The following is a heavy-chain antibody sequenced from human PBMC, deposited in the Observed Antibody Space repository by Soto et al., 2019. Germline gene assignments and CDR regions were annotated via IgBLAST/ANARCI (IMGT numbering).Heavy chain of an antibody. CDR1: GFTLSGRS. Sequence: EVLLVESGGGLVQPGGSLRLSCAASGFTLSGRSMHWVRQAPGKGLVWVSGIDNAGTDSTYADSVKGRFTSSRDNAKNMLYLQMNSLRVEYTAVYYCARGWFGPDVWGKGTTVTVSS. CDR2: IDNAGTDS. J-gene: IGHJ6*04. D-gene: IGHD3-10*01. CDR3: ARGWFGPDV. V-gene: IGHV3-74*01.